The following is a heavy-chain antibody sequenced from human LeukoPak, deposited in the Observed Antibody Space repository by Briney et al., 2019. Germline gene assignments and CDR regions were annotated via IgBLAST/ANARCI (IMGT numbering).Heavy chain of an antibody. Sequence: ASVKVSCKTSGHTFTSYAIHWVRQAPGQRLEWMGCINGDTPNTQYSQKYQGRVTITRDTSARTAYMELTRLTSEDTGVFYCARGGPHSGGWTLDYWGQGTLVSVSS. J-gene: IGHJ4*02. CDR3: ARGGPHSGGWTLDY. D-gene: IGHD6-19*01. CDR2: INGDTPNT. V-gene: IGHV1-3*01. CDR1: GHTFTSYA.